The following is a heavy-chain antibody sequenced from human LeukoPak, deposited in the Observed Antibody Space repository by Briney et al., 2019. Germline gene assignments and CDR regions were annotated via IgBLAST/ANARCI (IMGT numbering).Heavy chain of an antibody. CDR3: ARDHLYYYDSSGHFDY. CDR2: ISSSGSTI. V-gene: IGHV3-48*04. Sequence: GGSLRLSCAASGFTFSSYGMHWVRQAPGKGLEWVSYISSSGSTIYYADSVKGRFTISRDNAKNSLYLQMNSLRAEDMAVYYCARDHLYYYDSSGHFDYWGQGTLVTVSS. D-gene: IGHD3-22*01. J-gene: IGHJ4*02. CDR1: GFTFSSYG.